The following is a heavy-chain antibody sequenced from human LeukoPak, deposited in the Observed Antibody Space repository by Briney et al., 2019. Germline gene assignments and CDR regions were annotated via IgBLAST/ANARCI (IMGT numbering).Heavy chain of an antibody. V-gene: IGHV3-30-3*01. CDR1: GFTFPTNP. Sequence: GRSLRLSCAASGFTFPTNPMHWVRQAPGKGLEWVAVVSHVGSIQNYADSVRGRFTISRDNSKNTVYLQMNSLRTEDTAVYFRARGGGGVVVKYNWFDPWGQGTLVTVSS. J-gene: IGHJ5*02. CDR2: VSHVGSIQ. D-gene: IGHD2-21*01. CDR3: ARGGGGVVVKYNWFDP.